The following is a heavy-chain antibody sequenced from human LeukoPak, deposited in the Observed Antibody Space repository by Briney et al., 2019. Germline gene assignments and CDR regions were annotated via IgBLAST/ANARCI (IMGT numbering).Heavy chain of an antibody. D-gene: IGHD5-24*01. V-gene: IGHV3-30*18. CDR3: AKDLDGYNRDYFDY. Sequence: GGSLRLSCAASGFTFSSYGMHWVRQAPGKGLEWVAVISYDGSNKYYADSVKGRFTISRDSSKNTLYLQMNSLRAEDTAVYYCAKDLDGYNRDYFDYWGQGALVTVSS. CDR2: ISYDGSNK. J-gene: IGHJ4*02. CDR1: GFTFSSYG.